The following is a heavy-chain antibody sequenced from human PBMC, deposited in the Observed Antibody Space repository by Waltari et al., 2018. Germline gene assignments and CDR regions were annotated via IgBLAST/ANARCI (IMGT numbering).Heavy chain of an antibody. CDR3: TPHYYDSQGFDY. CDR1: GFTFSNAW. J-gene: IGHJ4*02. V-gene: IGHV3-15*01. D-gene: IGHD3-22*01. CDR2: IKSKTDGGTT. Sequence: EVQLVESGGGLVKPGGSLRLSCAASGFTFSNAWMRWVRQAPGKGLEWVGRIKSKTDGGTTDYAAPVKGRFTISRDDSKNTLYLQMNSLKTEDTAVYYCTPHYYDSQGFDYWGQGTLVTVSS.